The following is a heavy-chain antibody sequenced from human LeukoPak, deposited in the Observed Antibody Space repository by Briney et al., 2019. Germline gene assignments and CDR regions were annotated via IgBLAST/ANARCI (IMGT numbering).Heavy chain of an antibody. J-gene: IGHJ6*02. CDR2: VNLQGST. CDR3: ARDLRVPSPIAPHYYGMDV. CDR1: GGSISDTNW. Sequence: SETLSLTCGVSGGSISDTNWWTWFRQPPGKGLEWIGEVNLQGSTNYNPSLKSRVAISVDKSENHISLKLTSVTAADTAVYYCARDLRVPSPIAPHYYGMDVRGQGTTVTVSS. V-gene: IGHV4-4*02. D-gene: IGHD2-2*02.